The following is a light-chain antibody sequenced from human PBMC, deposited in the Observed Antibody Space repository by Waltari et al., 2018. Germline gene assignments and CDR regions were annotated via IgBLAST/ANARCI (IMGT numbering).Light chain of an antibody. CDR1: GSAIGDSNY. CDR3: CSYAGTWV. V-gene: IGLV2-11*01. Sequence: SALTQTRPVAAAAGSSVTLRCTGRGSAIGDSNYVSWYQQHPGKAPKVVIYDVTKRPSGVPDRFSGSRSGNSASLTSSGLQAEDEADYYCCSYAGTWVFGGGTKLTVL. J-gene: IGLJ3*02. CDR2: DVT.